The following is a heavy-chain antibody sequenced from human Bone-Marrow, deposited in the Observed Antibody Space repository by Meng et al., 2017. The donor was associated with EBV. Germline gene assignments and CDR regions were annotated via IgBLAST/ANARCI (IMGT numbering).Heavy chain of an antibody. Sequence: QVQLQGAGPGLVRPSGTLSLPCAVSGGSISSRNWWSWARQPPGKGLEGMGEIYHSGSTNYNPSLKSRVTISVDKSKNQFSLKLSSVTAADTAVYYCLLQVQDDDYWGQGTLVTVSS. V-gene: IGHV4-4*02. CDR1: GGSISSRNW. CDR2: IYHSGST. D-gene: IGHD1-1*01. CDR3: LLQVQDDDY. J-gene: IGHJ4*02.